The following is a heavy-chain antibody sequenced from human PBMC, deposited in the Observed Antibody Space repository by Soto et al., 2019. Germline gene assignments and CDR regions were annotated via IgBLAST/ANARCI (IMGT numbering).Heavy chain of an antibody. V-gene: IGHV3-53*01. Sequence: EVQLVESGGGLIQPGGSLRLSCAASGFTVSNNYMSWVRQTPGKGLEWVALIYSGGTTKYADSVKGRFTVSRDGAKNTLYLQMNSLRAEDMAVYYCAKDGRGSGSHYNSFGYWGQGTLVTVSS. CDR1: GFTVSNNY. CDR3: AKDGRGSGSHYNSFGY. D-gene: IGHD3-10*01. CDR2: IYSGGTT. J-gene: IGHJ4*02.